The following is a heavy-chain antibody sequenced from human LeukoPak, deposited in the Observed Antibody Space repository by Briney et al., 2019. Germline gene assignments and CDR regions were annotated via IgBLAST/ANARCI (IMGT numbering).Heavy chain of an antibody. Sequence: GGSLRLSCAASGFTFSNAWMSWVRQAPGKGLEWVGRIKSKTDGGTTDYAAPVKGRFTISRDDSKNTLYLQMNSLKTEDTAVYYCTIPFGAFPSPAYYYYYMDVWGKGTTVTVSS. CDR3: TIPFGAFPSPAYYYYYMDV. V-gene: IGHV3-15*01. D-gene: IGHD3-10*01. CDR1: GFTFSNAW. J-gene: IGHJ6*03. CDR2: IKSKTDGGTT.